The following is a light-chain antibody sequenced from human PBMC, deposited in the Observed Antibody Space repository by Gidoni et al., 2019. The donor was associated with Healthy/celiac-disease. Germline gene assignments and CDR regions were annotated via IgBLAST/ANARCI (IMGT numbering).Light chain of an antibody. CDR3: QRYNSYPIT. J-gene: IGKJ5*01. CDR1: QGISNY. Sequence: IQVTQSPSSLSASVGDRVTITCRASQGISNYIAWFQQKPGKPSKSLIYAAPSSQCGVPSKFSDSGAGTDFTLTITGLQPEDFATYYCQRYNSYPITFGQGTRLEIK. V-gene: IGKV1-16*02. CDR2: AAP.